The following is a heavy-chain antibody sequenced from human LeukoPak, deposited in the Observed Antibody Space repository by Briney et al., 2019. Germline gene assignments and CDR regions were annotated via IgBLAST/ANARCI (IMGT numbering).Heavy chain of an antibody. CDR1: GYTFTGYY. CDR2: INPNSGGT. CDR3: ARGGVTIFPPGKHTNLDY. J-gene: IGHJ4*02. D-gene: IGHD3-3*01. V-gene: IGHV1-2*02. Sequence: ASVKVSCKASGYTFTGYYMHWVRQAPGQGLEWMGWINPNSGGTNYAQKFQGRVTMTRDTSISTAYMELSRLRSDDTAVYYCARGGVTIFPPGKHTNLDYWGQGTLVTASS.